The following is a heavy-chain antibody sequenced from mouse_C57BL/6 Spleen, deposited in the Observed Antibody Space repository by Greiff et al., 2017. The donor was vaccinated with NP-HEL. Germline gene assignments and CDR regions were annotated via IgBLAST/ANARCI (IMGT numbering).Heavy chain of an antibody. V-gene: IGHV1-52*01. CDR1: SYTFTSYW. D-gene: IGHD2-4*01. CDR3: ARKGYDYGRAWFAY. CDR2: IDPSDSET. Sequence: VQLQQPGAELVRPGSSVKLSCKASSYTFTSYWMHRVKQRPIQGLEWIGNIDPSDSETHYNQKFKDKATLTVDKFSSTAYMQLSSLTSEDSAVYYCARKGYDYGRAWFAYWGQGTLVTVSA. J-gene: IGHJ3*01.